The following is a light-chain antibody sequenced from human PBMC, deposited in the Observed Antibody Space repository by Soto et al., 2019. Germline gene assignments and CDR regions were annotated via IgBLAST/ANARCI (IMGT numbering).Light chain of an antibody. V-gene: IGKV1-39*01. J-gene: IGKJ5*01. CDR1: QSITNN. CDR2: AAS. Sequence: DIQVTQPPSSLSASVGDRVTITCRASQSITNNFGWYQQKPADAPQSLIYAASSLQSAVPSRFSGSGSGTDFTLTISSLQPEEFATDYCQQSYSTQIPFGQGTRLEIK. CDR3: QQSYSTQIP.